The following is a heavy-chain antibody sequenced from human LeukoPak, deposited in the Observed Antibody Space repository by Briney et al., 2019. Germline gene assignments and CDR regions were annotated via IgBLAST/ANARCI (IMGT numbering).Heavy chain of an antibody. CDR1: GGSISSSSYF. D-gene: IGHD6-13*01. Sequence: SETLSLTCTVSGGSISSSSYFWGWIRQPPGKGLEWIGSIYYRGSAYYNPSLKSRVTISVDTSKNQFSLKLSSVTAADTAVYYCAGGKGGSSWFGGTWFDPWGQGTLVTVSS. V-gene: IGHV4-39*07. J-gene: IGHJ5*02. CDR3: AGGKGGSSWFGGTWFDP. CDR2: IYYRGSA.